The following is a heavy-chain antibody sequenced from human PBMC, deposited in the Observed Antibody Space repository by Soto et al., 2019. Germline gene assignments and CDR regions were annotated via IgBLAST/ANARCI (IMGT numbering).Heavy chain of an antibody. D-gene: IGHD1-1*01. CDR1: GFTISSNA. Sequence: GGSLRLSCAASGFTISSNAMYWVRQAPGKGLEWVSAISERGDTTHYADSVKGRFTISRDTSKNTLYLQLNTLRADDTAVYYCAKDKPGTTSFDYWGQGTLVTVS. CDR2: ISERGDTT. CDR3: AKDKPGTTSFDY. V-gene: IGHV3-23*01. J-gene: IGHJ4*02.